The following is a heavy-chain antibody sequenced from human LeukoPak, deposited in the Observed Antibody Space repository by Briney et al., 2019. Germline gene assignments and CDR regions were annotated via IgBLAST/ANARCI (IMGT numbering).Heavy chain of an antibody. Sequence: SDTLSLTCAVSGYSISSSNWWGWIRQPPGKGLEWIGYIYYSGSIYYNPSLKSRVTMSVDTSKNQFSLKLSSVTAVDTAVYYCARSYSSSWYAIDYMDVWGKGTTVTVS. V-gene: IGHV4-28*05. CDR1: GYSISSSNW. J-gene: IGHJ6*03. D-gene: IGHD6-13*01. CDR3: ARSYSSSWYAIDYMDV. CDR2: IYYSGSI.